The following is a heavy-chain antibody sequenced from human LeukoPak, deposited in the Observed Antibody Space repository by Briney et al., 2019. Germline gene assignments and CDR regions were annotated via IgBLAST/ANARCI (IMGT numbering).Heavy chain of an antibody. J-gene: IGHJ5*02. CDR3: ARDVGDCTNGVCHLWFDP. Sequence: SETLSLTCTVSGGSLSSSSYYWGWIRQPPGKGLEWIGSIYYSGSTYYNPSLKSRVTISVDTSKNQFSLKLSSVTAADTAVYYCARDVGDCTNGVCHLWFDPWGQGTLVTVSS. CDR2: IYYSGST. D-gene: IGHD2-8*01. CDR1: GGSLSSSSYY. V-gene: IGHV4-39*07.